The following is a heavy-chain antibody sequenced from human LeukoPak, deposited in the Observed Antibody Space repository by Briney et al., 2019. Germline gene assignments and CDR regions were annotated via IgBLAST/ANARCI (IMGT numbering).Heavy chain of an antibody. CDR2: IYYSGSA. CDR3: ARPYGDYAYYFDY. CDR1: SGSLSSSSYY. D-gene: IGHD4-17*01. Sequence: PSETLSLTCTVSSGSLSSSSYYWGWIRQPPGRGLEWIGSIYYSGSAYYNPSLKSRVTMSVDTSKNQFSLKLSSVTAADTAVYYCARPYGDYAYYFDYWGQGTLVTVSS. J-gene: IGHJ4*02. V-gene: IGHV4-39*01.